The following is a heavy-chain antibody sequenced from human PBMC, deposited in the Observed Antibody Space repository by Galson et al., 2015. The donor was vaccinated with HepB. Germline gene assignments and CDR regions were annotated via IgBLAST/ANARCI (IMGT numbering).Heavy chain of an antibody. CDR2: IYPSDSYS. CDR1: GYTFTNYW. J-gene: IGHJ6*02. D-gene: IGHD3/OR15-3a*01. Sequence: QSGAEVKEPGESLKISCKGSGYTFTNYWIVWVRQMPGKGLEWMGRIYPSDSYSNYSPSFQGHVTISADKTISTAYLQWSSLKASDTAIYYCALDFAGWAVWGQGTTVTVSS. CDR3: ALDFAGWAV. V-gene: IGHV5-10-1*01.